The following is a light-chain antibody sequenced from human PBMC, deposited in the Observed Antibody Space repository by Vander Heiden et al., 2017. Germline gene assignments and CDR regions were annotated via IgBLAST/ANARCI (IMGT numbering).Light chain of an antibody. CDR3: QQTNSFPRS. CDR1: QGISPW. V-gene: IGKV1-12*01. Sequence: IEMNGSPSSVSGSVGDRVTITCRASQGISPWVAWYQQKPGEAPKLLIYGASSLQRAVPSRFSDSGSGTHFTLTIRSLQPEDIATYYCQQTNSFPRSFGQGTKVEIK. CDR2: GAS. J-gene: IGKJ1*01.